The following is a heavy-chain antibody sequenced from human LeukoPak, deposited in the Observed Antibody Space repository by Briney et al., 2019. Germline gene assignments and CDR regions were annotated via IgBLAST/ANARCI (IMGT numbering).Heavy chain of an antibody. CDR1: GFTFSSYA. D-gene: IGHD6-13*01. CDR2: ISYDGSNK. CDR3: ARGRSSSWL. V-gene: IGHV3-30-3*01. Sequence: GGSLRLSCAASGFTFSSYAMHWVRQAPGKGLEWVAVISYDGSNKYYADSVKGRFTISRDNSKNTLYLQMNSLRAEDTAVYYCARGRSSSWLWGQGTLVTVSS. J-gene: IGHJ4*02.